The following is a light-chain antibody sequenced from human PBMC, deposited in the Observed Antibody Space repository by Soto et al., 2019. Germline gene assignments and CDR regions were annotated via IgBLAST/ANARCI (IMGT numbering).Light chain of an antibody. Sequence: EIVLTQSPGTLSLSPGERATLSCRASQSVSSSYLAWYQQKPGKAHRLLIYGASSRATGIPYRFSGSVSGTDFTLTISRLEPEDFAVYYCQQYGSSPLTFGGGTKVEIK. V-gene: IGKV3-20*01. J-gene: IGKJ4*01. CDR3: QQYGSSPLT. CDR1: QSVSSSY. CDR2: GAS.